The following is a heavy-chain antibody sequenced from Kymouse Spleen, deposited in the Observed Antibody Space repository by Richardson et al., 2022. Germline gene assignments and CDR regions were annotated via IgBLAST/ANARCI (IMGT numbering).Heavy chain of an antibody. Sequence: EVQLVESGGGLVKPGGSLRLSCAASGFTFSSYSMNWVRQAPGKGLEWVSSISSSSSYIYYADSVKGRFTISRDNAKNSLYLQMNSLRAEDTAVYYCARDRRTGYSGYVYYYYYGMDVWGQGTTVTVSS. CDR1: GFTFSSYS. CDR2: ISSSSSYI. J-gene: IGHJ6*02. CDR3: ARDRRTGYSGYVYYYYYGMDV. D-gene: IGHD5-12*01. V-gene: IGHV3-21*03.